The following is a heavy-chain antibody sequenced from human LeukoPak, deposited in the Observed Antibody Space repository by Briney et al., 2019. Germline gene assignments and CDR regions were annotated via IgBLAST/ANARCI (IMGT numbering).Heavy chain of an antibody. CDR2: IYYSGST. Sequence: PSETLSLTCTVSGGSISSSSYYWGWIRQPPGKGLEWIGYIYYSGSTYYNPSLKSRVTISVDTSKNQFSLKLSSVTAADTAVYYCARERICSSTSCYAFGDAYFDYWGQGTLVTVSS. D-gene: IGHD2-2*01. V-gene: IGHV4-30-4*08. J-gene: IGHJ4*02. CDR1: GGSISSSSYY. CDR3: ARERICSSTSCYAFGDAYFDY.